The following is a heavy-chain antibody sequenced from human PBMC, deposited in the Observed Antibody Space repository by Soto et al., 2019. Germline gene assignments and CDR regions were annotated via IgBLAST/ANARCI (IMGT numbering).Heavy chain of an antibody. CDR3: TTYGMRVQYLGV. D-gene: IGHD1-1*01. V-gene: IGHV3-49*03. J-gene: IGHJ6*02. CDR1: EFTYRGYA. Sequence: SVRLSGTASEFTYRGYALSWFCQAPGKGLEWVGCVKSKTYGGTTEYAAPVKGRFTISRDDSKNTLYLQMNSLKTEDTALYYCTTYGMRVQYLGVWGQGTTVTVSS. CDR2: VKSKTYGGTT.